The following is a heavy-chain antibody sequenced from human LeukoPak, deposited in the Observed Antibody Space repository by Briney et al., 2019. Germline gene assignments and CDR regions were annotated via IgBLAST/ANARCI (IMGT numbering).Heavy chain of an antibody. J-gene: IGHJ4*02. V-gene: IGHV3-53*01. Sequence: GGSLRLSCAASGFSVSSNYMSWVRQAPGKGLEWVSVIYSGGGTYYADSVKGRFTISRDDSKNTLYLQMNSLRAEDTAVYYCASRGSTSWFDYWGQGTLVTVSS. CDR2: IYSGGGT. D-gene: IGHD2-2*01. CDR1: GFSVSSNY. CDR3: ASRGSTSWFDY.